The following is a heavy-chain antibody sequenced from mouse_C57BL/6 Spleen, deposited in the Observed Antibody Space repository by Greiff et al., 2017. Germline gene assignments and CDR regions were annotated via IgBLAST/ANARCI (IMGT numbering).Heavy chain of an antibody. V-gene: IGHV1-52*01. D-gene: IGHD3-2*02. Sequence: QVQLQQPGAELVRPGSSVKLSCKASGYTFTSYWMHWVKQRPIQGLEWIGNIDPSDSETHYNQKFKDKATWTVDKSSRTTFMQLSSLTSEDSAVYYCARRDSSGYVYFDYWGQGTTLTVSS. J-gene: IGHJ2*01. CDR1: GYTFTSYW. CDR2: IDPSDSET. CDR3: ARRDSSGYVYFDY.